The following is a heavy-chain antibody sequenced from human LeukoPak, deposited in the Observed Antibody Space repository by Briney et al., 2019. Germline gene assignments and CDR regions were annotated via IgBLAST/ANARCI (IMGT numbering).Heavy chain of an antibody. CDR1: GFTFSGYS. D-gene: IGHD5-12*01. J-gene: IGHJ3*02. Sequence: GGSLRLSCTASGFTFSGYSMNWVRQAPGRGLEWVSYISSSGGTIYYADSVKGQFTISRDNAMNSLYLQMNSLRAEDTAVYYCARSRATYAFDIWGQGTMVTVSS. V-gene: IGHV3-48*01. CDR2: ISSSGGTI. CDR3: ARSRATYAFDI.